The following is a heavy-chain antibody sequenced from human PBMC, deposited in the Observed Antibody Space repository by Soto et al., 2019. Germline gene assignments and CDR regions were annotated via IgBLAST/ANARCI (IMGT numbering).Heavy chain of an antibody. J-gene: IGHJ5*02. Sequence: SETLSLTCGVSGGTIRSPDWWTWVRQPPGKGLEWIGEIFQSGSTNYTPSLESRVTISVDKSKNQFSLTLTSVTAADTAVYFCARGRGRYSSGWSWFDTWGQGILVNVS. CDR1: GGTIRSPDW. V-gene: IGHV4-4*02. CDR2: IFQSGST. CDR3: ARGRGRYSSGWSWFDT. D-gene: IGHD6-19*01.